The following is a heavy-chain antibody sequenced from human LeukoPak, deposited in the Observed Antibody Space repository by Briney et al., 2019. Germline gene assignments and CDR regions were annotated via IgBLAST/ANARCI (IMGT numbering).Heavy chain of an antibody. CDR1: GFTFTNYA. V-gene: IGHV3-23*01. Sequence: PGGCLRLSCAASGFTFTNYAMSWVRQAPGKGLESVSVISGTGAFTYYADSVKGRFTISRDNSKDTLYLQMNSLRAEDTALYYCARAEGGPATAIYWGQGTLVTVS. J-gene: IGHJ4*02. CDR3: ARAEGGPATAIY. D-gene: IGHD2-21*02. CDR2: ISGTGAFT.